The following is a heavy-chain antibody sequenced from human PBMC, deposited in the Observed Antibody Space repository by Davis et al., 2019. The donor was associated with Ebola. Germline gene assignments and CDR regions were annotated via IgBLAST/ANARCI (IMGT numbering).Heavy chain of an antibody. CDR1: GFTFSIHW. V-gene: IGHV3-7*03. CDR3: ARDSLRYSAAYGGWLDP. D-gene: IGHD5-18*01. Sequence: GGSLRLSCAASGFTFSIHWTSWVRQAPGKGLEWVANINQDGSEKYYVDSVKGRFTISRDNAKNTLYLQMNSLRADDTAMYYCARDSLRYSAAYGGWLDPWGQGTLVIVSS. J-gene: IGHJ5*02. CDR2: INQDGSEK.